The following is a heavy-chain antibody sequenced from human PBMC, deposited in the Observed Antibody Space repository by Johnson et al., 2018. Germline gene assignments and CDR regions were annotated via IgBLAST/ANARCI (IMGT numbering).Heavy chain of an antibody. Sequence: VQLVQSGGGLVQPGGSLRLSCAASGFNFSSYAMSWVRQAPGKGLEWVSSISGTGGTTYYADSVKGRFTISRDNATNTLYLQMKSLRAEETAVCYGAKSPDYWDYRRSGYHYGMDVWGQGTTVTVSS. D-gene: IGHD4-17*01. CDR2: ISGTGGTT. CDR3: AKSPDYWDYRRSGYHYGMDV. J-gene: IGHJ6*02. V-gene: IGHV3-23*04. CDR1: GFNFSSYA.